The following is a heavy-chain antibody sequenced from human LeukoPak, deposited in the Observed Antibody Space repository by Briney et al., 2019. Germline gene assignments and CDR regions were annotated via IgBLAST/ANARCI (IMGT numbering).Heavy chain of an antibody. Sequence: GSLRLSCAASGFTFSSYAMSWVRQAPGKGLEWVSVIHDGGSTYYADSVKGRFTISRDNFKNTVYLQMNSLRAGDTAVYYCARTHPTGYFDYWGQGTLVTVSS. CDR2: IHDGGST. V-gene: IGHV3-53*01. J-gene: IGHJ4*02. CDR1: GFTFSSYA. CDR3: ARTHPTGYFDY. D-gene: IGHD1-14*01.